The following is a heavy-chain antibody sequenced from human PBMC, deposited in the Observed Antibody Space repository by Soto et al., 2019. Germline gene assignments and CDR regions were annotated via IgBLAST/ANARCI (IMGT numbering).Heavy chain of an antibody. D-gene: IGHD2-15*01. CDR1: GFTFSNYD. V-gene: IGHV3-13*01. J-gene: IGHJ4*02. Sequence: GGSLRLSCAASGFTFSNYDMHWVRQVTGKGLEWVSTIGTAGDTYYPGSVKGRFTISRENVKNSLYLQMNSLRAEDTAVYYCARGRLISLYYFDYWGQGTLVTAPQ. CDR2: IGTAGDT. CDR3: ARGRLISLYYFDY.